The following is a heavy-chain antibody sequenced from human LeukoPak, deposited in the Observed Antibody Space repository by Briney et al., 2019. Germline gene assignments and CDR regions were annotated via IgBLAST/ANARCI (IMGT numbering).Heavy chain of an antibody. CDR3: AREIYERGAFDI. J-gene: IGHJ3*02. V-gene: IGHV3-30*02. D-gene: IGHD3-10*02. CDR1: GFTFSNFG. Sequence: PGGSLRLSCAASGFTFSNFGMHWVRQAPGKGLEWVAFIRYDGSNKYYADSVKGRFTISRDNSKNTLYLQMNSLRAEDTAVYYCAREIYERGAFDIWGQGTMVTVSS. CDR2: IRYDGSNK.